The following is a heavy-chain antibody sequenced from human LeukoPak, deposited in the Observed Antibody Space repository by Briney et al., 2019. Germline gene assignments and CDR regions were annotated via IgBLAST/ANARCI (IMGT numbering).Heavy chain of an antibody. V-gene: IGHV4-39*07. Sequence: SETLSLTCTVSGASISSSSYYWGWIRQPPGKGLEWIGNIYYTGSTYYNPSLKGRVTISVDTSQNQFSLKLSSVTAADTAVYYCARTPLRGATFFTSYPNWFDTWGQGTLVTVSS. CDR1: GASISSSSYY. CDR3: ARTPLRGATFFTSYPNWFDT. J-gene: IGHJ5*02. CDR2: IYYTGST. D-gene: IGHD3-10*01.